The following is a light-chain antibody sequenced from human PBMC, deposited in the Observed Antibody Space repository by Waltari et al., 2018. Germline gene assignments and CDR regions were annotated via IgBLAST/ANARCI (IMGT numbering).Light chain of an antibody. CDR2: DAS. J-gene: IGKJ2*01. V-gene: IGKV3-11*01. Sequence: EIVLTQSPATLSLSPGERATLSCRASQTVRSYLAWYQHKPGQAPRLLIFDASSRATGIPAKFSGSGSGTDFTLTVSNLEPEDFAVYYCQQRSNWPYTFGQGTRVEIK. CDR1: QTVRSY. CDR3: QQRSNWPYT.